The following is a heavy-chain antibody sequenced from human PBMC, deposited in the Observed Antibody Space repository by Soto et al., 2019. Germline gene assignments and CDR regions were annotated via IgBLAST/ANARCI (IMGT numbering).Heavy chain of an antibody. CDR2: MNPNSGNT. CDR1: GYTFTSYD. V-gene: IGHV1-8*01. Sequence: QVQLVQSGAEVKKPGASVKVSCKASGYTFTSYDITGVRQATGQGLEWMGWMNPNSGNTGYAQKFQGRVTMTRNTSISTAYMELSSLRSEDTAVYYCERDASGWYERDYWGQGILVTVSS. CDR3: ERDASGWYERDY. D-gene: IGHD6-19*01. J-gene: IGHJ4*02.